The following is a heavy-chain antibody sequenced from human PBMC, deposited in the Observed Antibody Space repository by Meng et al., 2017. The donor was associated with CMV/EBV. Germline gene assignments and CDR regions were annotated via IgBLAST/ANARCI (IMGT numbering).Heavy chain of an antibody. CDR3: ARGARYCSGGSCSSWFDP. CDR1: ISSCGYY. Sequence: ISSCGYYWSWIRQHPGKGLEWIGYIYYSGSTYYNPSLKSRVTISVDTSKNQFSPKLSSVTAADTAVYYCARGARYCSGGSCSSWFDPWGQGTLVTVSS. CDR2: IYYSGST. V-gene: IGHV4-31*02. J-gene: IGHJ5*02. D-gene: IGHD2-15*01.